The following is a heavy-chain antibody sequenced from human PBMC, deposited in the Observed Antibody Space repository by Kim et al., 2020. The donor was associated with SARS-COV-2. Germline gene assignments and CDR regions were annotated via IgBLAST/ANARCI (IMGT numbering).Heavy chain of an antibody. V-gene: IGHV4-61*02. J-gene: IGHJ4*02. Sequence: NHKPSPQSQVTISGDTSKNQFSLKLSSVTAADTAVYYCAREDGSGSYLDYWGQGTLVTVSS. CDR3: AREDGSGSYLDY. D-gene: IGHD3-10*01.